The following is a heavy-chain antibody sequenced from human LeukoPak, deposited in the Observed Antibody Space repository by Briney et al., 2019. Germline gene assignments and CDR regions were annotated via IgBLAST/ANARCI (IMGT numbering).Heavy chain of an antibody. CDR1: GDSISSNNW. CDR3: ARHGLSVADVVVVAATVIDY. J-gene: IGHJ4*02. V-gene: IGHV4-4*02. D-gene: IGHD2-15*01. Sequence: PSGILSLTCAVSGDSISSNNWWTWVRQPPGKGLEWIGSVDYSGSTYYNPSLTSRVTISVVTSKNQFSLKLSSVTAADTAVYYCARHGLSVADVVVVAATVIDYWGQGTLVTVSS. CDR2: VDYSGST.